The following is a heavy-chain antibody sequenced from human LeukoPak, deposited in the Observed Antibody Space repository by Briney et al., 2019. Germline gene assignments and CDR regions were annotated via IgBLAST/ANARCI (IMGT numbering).Heavy chain of an antibody. J-gene: IGHJ4*02. CDR1: GFTLSSYA. CDR3: AHLGGQRLPPTDY. CDR2: ISGSGGST. Sequence: GGSVRLSCAASGFTLSSYAMRWVRQAPGRGLEGGSIISGSGGSTHYADSVKGRFIISRDRSKNTLYLQINSLRVEDTPVYYCAHLGGQRLPPTDYWRQGSLVTVSS. V-gene: IGHV3-23*01. D-gene: IGHD6-25*01.